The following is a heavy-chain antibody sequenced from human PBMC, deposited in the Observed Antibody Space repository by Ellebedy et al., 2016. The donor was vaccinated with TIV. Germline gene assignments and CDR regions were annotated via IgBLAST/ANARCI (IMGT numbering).Heavy chain of an antibody. V-gene: IGHV4-4*02. CDR1: DSSFSSSHW. Sequence: MPSETLSLTCTVSDSSFSSSHWWGWVRQPPGKGLEWIGEIHDSGITNYSPSLKSRVPVSLDKSKNQFSLKLTSVTAADTSVYYCASAGDWKLEYWGQGTLFTVSS. CDR3: ASAGDWKLEY. D-gene: IGHD1-1*01. J-gene: IGHJ4*02. CDR2: IHDSGIT.